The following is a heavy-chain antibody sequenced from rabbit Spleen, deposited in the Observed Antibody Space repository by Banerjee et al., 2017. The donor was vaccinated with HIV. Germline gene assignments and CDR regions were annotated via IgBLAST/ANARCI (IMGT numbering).Heavy chain of an antibody. CDR1: GFTLSNYY. J-gene: IGHJ4*01. V-gene: IGHV1S7*01. D-gene: IGHD4-2*01. Sequence: HLKESGGGLVQPGGSLKLSCKASGFTLSNYYMNWVRQAPGKGLEWIGYIDPVFGITYYANWVNGRFSISRENAQNTVFLQMTSLTAADTATYFCARDSAGREDFNLWGQGTLVTVS. CDR3: ARDSAGREDFNL. CDR2: IDPVFGIT.